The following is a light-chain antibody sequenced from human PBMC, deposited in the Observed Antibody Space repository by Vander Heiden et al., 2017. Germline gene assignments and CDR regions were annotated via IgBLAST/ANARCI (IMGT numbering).Light chain of an antibody. Sequence: EIVMTQSPATLSVSPGERATLSCRASQSVSSNLAWYQQKPGQAPRLLIYGASTRATGIPARFSGSGYGTEFTLTISSLQSEDFAVYYCQQYNYWPLYTFGQGTKLEIK. CDR1: QSVSSN. J-gene: IGKJ2*01. CDR3: QQYNYWPLYT. V-gene: IGKV3-15*01. CDR2: GAS.